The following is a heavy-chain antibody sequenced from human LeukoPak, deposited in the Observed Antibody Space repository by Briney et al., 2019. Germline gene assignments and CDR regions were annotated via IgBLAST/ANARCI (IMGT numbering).Heavy chain of an antibody. CDR3: ARDPSFDFWSPMDV. CDR2: ISSSSSYI. Sequence: PGGSLRLSCAASGFTFSSYSMNWVRQAPGKGLEWVSSISSSSSYIYYADSVKGRFTISRDNAKNSLYLQMNSLRAEDTAVYYCARDPSFDFWSPMDVWGKGTTVTVSS. J-gene: IGHJ6*04. V-gene: IGHV3-21*01. D-gene: IGHD3-3*01. CDR1: GFTFSSYS.